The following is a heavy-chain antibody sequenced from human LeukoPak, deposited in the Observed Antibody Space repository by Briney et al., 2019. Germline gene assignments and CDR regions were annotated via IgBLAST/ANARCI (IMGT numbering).Heavy chain of an antibody. CDR1: GGSISSYY. CDR3: ARDGTSRGRYFDWPTQGGFDP. D-gene: IGHD3-9*01. J-gene: IGHJ5*02. Sequence: SETLSLTCTVSGGSISSYYWSWIRQPPGKGLEWIGYIYYSGSTNYNPSLKSRVTISVDTSKNQFSLKLSSVTAADTAVYYCARDGTSRGRYFDWPTQGGFDPWGQGTLVTVSS. V-gene: IGHV4-59*01. CDR2: IYYSGST.